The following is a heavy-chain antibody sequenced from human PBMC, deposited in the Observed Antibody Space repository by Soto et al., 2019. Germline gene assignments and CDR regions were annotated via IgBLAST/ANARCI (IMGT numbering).Heavy chain of an antibody. CDR3: ARLPMPLGITGTTRTYYYYGMDV. CDR1: GYSFTSYW. D-gene: IGHD1-7*01. V-gene: IGHV5-51*01. J-gene: IGHJ6*02. CDR2: IYPGDSDT. Sequence: EVQLVQSGAEVKKPGESLKISCKGSGYSFTSYWIGWVRQMPGKGLEWMGIIYPGDSDTRYSPSFQGQVTISADKSISTAYLQWSSLKASDTAMYYCARLPMPLGITGTTRTYYYYGMDVWGQGTTVTVSS.